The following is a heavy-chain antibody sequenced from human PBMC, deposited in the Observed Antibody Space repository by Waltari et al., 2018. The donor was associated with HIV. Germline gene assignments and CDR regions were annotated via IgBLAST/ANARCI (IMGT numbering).Heavy chain of an antibody. D-gene: IGHD3-10*01. CDR2: IYYRGST. Sequence: QLQLQESGPGLVKPSETLSLTCTVSGGSISSSSYYWGWIRQPPGKGLEWIGSIYYRGSTYYNPSRKSRVTISVDTSKNQFSLKPSSVTAADTAVYYCARDQGNDGSGSYDYYYYGMDVWGQGTTVTVSS. CDR1: GGSISSSSYY. V-gene: IGHV4-39*07. CDR3: ARDQGNDGSGSYDYYYYGMDV. J-gene: IGHJ6*02.